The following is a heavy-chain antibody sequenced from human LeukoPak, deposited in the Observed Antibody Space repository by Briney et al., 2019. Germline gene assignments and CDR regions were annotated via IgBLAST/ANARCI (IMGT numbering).Heavy chain of an antibody. CDR2: INPHSGGT. V-gene: IGHV1-2*02. CDR1: GYTFTNYA. Sequence: ASVKVSCKASGYTFTNYAMNWVRQAPGQGLEWMGWINPHSGGTNYAQKFQGRVTMTRDTSISTVYMELSSLRSDDTAVYYCARGGTGYSSGWLRAFDIWGQGTMVTVSS. J-gene: IGHJ3*02. D-gene: IGHD6-19*01. CDR3: ARGGTGYSSGWLRAFDI.